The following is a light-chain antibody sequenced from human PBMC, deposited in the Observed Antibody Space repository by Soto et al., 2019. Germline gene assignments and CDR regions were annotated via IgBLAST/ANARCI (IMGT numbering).Light chain of an antibody. CDR1: QSVSSY. V-gene: IGKV3-11*01. Sequence: EIVLTQSPGTLSLSPGERATLSCRASQSVSSYLAWYQQKPGQAPRLLIYDASNRATGIPARFSGSGSGTDFTLTISSLEPEDFAVYYCQQRSNVLTFGGGTKVDIK. CDR3: QQRSNVLT. J-gene: IGKJ4*01. CDR2: DAS.